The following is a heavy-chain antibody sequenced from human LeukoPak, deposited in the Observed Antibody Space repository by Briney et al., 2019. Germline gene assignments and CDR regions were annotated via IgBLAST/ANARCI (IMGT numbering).Heavy chain of an antibody. V-gene: IGHV1-2*02. CDR2: INPNSGET. CDR3: ARVLFNSGYDS. CDR1: GYTFTGAY. D-gene: IGHD4-23*01. J-gene: IGHJ5*01. Sequence: ASVKVSCKASGYTFTGAYMHWVRQAPGQGLEWVGWINPNSGETKFAPKFQGRVTMTRATSLSTAFMDLGGLRSDDTAVYYCARVLFNSGYDSWGQGSLVTVSS.